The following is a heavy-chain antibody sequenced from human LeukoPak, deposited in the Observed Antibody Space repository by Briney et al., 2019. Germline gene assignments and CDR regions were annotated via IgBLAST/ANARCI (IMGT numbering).Heavy chain of an antibody. V-gene: IGHV3-11*01. D-gene: IGHD3-3*01. CDR2: ISSSGSTI. J-gene: IGHJ5*02. CDR1: GFTFSDYY. Sequence: GGSLRLSCAASGFTFSDYYMSWIRQAPGKGLEWVSYISSSGSTIYYADSVKGRFTISRDNAKNSLYLQMNSLRAEDTAVYYCARSIMIFGVVRRGNWFDPWGQGTLVTVSS. CDR3: ARSIMIFGVVRRGNWFDP.